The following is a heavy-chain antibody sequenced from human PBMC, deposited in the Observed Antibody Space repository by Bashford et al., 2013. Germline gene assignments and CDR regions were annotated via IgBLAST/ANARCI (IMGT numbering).Heavy chain of an antibody. V-gene: IGHV4-39*01. Sequence: SETLSLTCTVSGGSISSGGYYWSWIRQPPGRGVEWSWGKYNHSGSTYYNPSLKSRVTISVDTSKNQFSLKLSSVTAADTAVYYCVRHDWNVVVPAAPLVDWGQEPWSPSPQ. D-gene: IGHD2-2*01. CDR1: GGSISSGGYY. J-gene: IGHJ4*01. CDR2: KYNHSGST. CDR3: VRHDWNVVVPAAPLVD.